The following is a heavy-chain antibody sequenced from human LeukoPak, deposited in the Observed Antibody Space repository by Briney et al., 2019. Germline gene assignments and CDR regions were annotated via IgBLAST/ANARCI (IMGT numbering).Heavy chain of an antibody. D-gene: IGHD2-21*01. CDR1: GFTFRSYS. CDR3: ASYQVISTGYFDY. V-gene: IGHV3-21*01. J-gene: IGHJ4*02. Sequence: KPGGSLRLSCAASGFTFRSYSMNWVRQAPGKRLEWVSSIKSSGSHMYYADSVKGRFTISRDNAKNSLYLQMNSLRAEDTAVYYCASYQVISTGYFDYWGRGILVTVSS. CDR2: IKSSGSHM.